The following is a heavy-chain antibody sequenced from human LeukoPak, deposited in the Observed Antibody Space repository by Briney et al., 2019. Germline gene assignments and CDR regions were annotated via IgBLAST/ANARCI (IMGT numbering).Heavy chain of an antibody. CDR3: ASPRFLEWFYFDY. J-gene: IGHJ4*02. V-gene: IGHV1-69*13. D-gene: IGHD3-3*01. Sequence: ASVKVSCKASGGTFSSYAISWVRQAPGQGLEWMGGIIPIFGTANYAQKFQGRVTITADESTSTAYMELSSLRSEDAAVYYCASPRFLEWFYFDYWGQGTLVTVSS. CDR2: IIPIFGTA. CDR1: GGTFSSYA.